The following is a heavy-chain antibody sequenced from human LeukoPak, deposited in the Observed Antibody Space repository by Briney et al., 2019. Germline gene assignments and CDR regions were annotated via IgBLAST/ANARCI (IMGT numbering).Heavy chain of an antibody. CDR3: ATGHSSGWFDF. CDR1: GGSVSSDY. CDR2: IYHPTTT. Sequence: PSETLSLTCSVSGGSVSSDYWSWIRHSPGTGLEWIGYIYHPTTTNYNPSLKSRVSMSLDTSKNQFSLDLTSVTAADTAMYFCATGHSSGWFDFWGRGTLVTV. D-gene: IGHD6-19*01. J-gene: IGHJ4*02. V-gene: IGHV4-59*02.